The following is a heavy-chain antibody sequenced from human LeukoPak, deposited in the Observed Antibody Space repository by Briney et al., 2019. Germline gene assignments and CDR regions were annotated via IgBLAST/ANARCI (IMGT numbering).Heavy chain of an antibody. J-gene: IGHJ4*02. CDR1: GGSFSGYY. V-gene: IGHV4-34*01. D-gene: IGHD6-19*01. CDR2: INHSGST. Sequence: SETLSLTCAVYGGSFSGYYWCWIRHPPGKGLEWIGEINHSGSTNYNPSLKSRVTISVDTSKNQFSLKLSSVTAADTAVYYCARGYLYSSGWFTTQPFDYWSQGTLVTVSS. CDR3: ARGYLYSSGWFTTQPFDY.